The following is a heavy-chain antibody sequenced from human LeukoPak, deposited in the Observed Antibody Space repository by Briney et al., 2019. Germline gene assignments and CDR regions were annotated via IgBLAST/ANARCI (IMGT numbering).Heavy chain of an antibody. CDR1: GFTFSGSA. D-gene: IGHD5-24*01. V-gene: IGHV3-73*01. Sequence: PGGSLRLSCAASGFTFSGSAVHWVRQSSGKGLEWVGHIDKKDNLYATAYAESVKGRFTISRDDSKDTAFLHMDSLKTEDTALYYCTRHRGTYNWFDPWGQGTLVTVSS. J-gene: IGHJ5*02. CDR3: TRHRGTYNWFDP. CDR2: IDKKDNLYAT.